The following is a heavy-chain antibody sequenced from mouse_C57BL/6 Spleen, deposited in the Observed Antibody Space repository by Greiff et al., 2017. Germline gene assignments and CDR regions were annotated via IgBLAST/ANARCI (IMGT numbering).Heavy chain of an antibody. Sequence: VQLKQSGPELVKPGASVKISCKASGYSFTGYYMNWVKQSPEKSLEWIGEINPSTGGTTYNQKFKAKATLTVDKSSSTAYMQLKSLTSEDSAVYYCARRPGTYYFDYWGQGTTLTVAS. CDR3: ARRPGTYYFDY. V-gene: IGHV1-42*01. CDR1: GYSFTGYY. CDR2: INPSTGGT. J-gene: IGHJ2*01. D-gene: IGHD4-1*01.